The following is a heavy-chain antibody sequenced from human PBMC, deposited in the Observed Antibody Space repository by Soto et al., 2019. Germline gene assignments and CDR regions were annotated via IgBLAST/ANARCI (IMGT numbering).Heavy chain of an antibody. D-gene: IGHD3-16*01. CDR2: IKSKTDGGTT. J-gene: IGHJ4*02. CDR3: TTDHFLGNAIDY. V-gene: IGHV3-15*01. Sequence: GGSLRLSCAASGFTFSNAWMSWVRQAPGKGLEWVGRIKSKTDGGTTDYAAPVKGRFTISRDDSKNTLYLQMNSLKTEDSAVYYCTTDHFLGNAIDYWGQGTLVTVSS. CDR1: GFTFSNAW.